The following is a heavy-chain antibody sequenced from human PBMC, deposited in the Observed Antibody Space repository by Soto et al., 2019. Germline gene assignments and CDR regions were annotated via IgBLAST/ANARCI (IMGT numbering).Heavy chain of an antibody. J-gene: IGHJ6*02. D-gene: IGHD4-17*01. CDR1: GYIFTLYW. CDR2: IYPGDSDT. CDR3: ARQSPTPGYYYFSYGMDV. V-gene: IGHV5-51*01. Sequence: GESLKISCKASGYIFTLYWIGWVRQMPGKGLERMGIIYPGDSDTRYSPSFQGQVTISADKSISTASLQWSSMKASDTAVYYCARQSPTPGYYYFSYGMDVWGQGTTVTVSS.